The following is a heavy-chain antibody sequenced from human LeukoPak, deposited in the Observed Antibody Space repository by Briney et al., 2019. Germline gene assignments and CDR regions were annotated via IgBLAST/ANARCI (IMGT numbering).Heavy chain of an antibody. CDR3: ARDGEGGAAAGY. D-gene: IGHD6-13*01. J-gene: IGHJ4*02. CDR2: ISDSSSHT. CDR1: GFTFSNYN. Sequence: GGSLTLSCAASGFTFSNYNRNWVRQAPGKGLVWVSFISDSSSHTCNSDSVMGRFTVSRDNVKNSLYLQMNGLRAEDTAIYYCARDGEGGAAAGYWGQGTLVTVSS. V-gene: IGHV3-48*01.